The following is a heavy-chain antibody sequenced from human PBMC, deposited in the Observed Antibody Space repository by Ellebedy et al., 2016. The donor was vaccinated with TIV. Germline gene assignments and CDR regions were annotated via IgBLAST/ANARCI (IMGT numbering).Heavy chain of an antibody. CDR2: IYYSGST. J-gene: IGHJ6*03. D-gene: IGHD5-18*01. CDR1: GGSISSYY. Sequence: SETLSLXCTVSGGSISSYYWSWIRQPPGKGLEWIGYIYYSGSTNYNPSLKSRVTISVDTSKNQFSLKLSSVTAADTAVYYCAKVTVDTAVGRYMDVWGKGTTVTVSS. V-gene: IGHV4-59*12. CDR3: AKVTVDTAVGRYMDV.